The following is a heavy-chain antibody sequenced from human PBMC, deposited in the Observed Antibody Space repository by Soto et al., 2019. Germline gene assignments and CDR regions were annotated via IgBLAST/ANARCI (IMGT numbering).Heavy chain of an antibody. CDR3: ARDSYCSSTSCYADAFDI. CDR1: GFTFSSYS. CDR2: ISSSSSYI. J-gene: IGHJ3*02. V-gene: IGHV3-21*01. D-gene: IGHD2-2*01. Sequence: EVPLVESGGGLVKPGGSLRLSCAASGFTFSSYSMNWVRQAPGKGLEWVSSISSSSSYIYYAYSLKGRFTISRDNAKHSLYLQRNSLRAEDTDVYYCARDSYCSSTSCYADAFDIWGQGTMVTVSS.